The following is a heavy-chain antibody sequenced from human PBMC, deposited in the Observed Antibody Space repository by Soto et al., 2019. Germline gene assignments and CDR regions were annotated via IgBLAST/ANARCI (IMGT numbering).Heavy chain of an antibody. V-gene: IGHV3-21*01. CDR2: ISSSSSYI. CDR3: ARVPMITVESDY. CDR1: GFTFSSYS. Sequence: GGSLRLSCAASGFTFSSYSMNWVRQAPGKGLEWVSSISSSSSYIYYADSVKGRFTISRDNAKNSLYLQMNSLRAEDTAVYYCARVPMITVESDYWGQGTLVTVSS. J-gene: IGHJ4*02. D-gene: IGHD3-16*01.